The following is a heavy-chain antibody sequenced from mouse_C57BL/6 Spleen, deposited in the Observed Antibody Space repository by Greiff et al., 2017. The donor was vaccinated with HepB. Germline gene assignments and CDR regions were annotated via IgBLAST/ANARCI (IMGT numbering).Heavy chain of an antibody. CDR1: GYTFTDYE. J-gene: IGHJ1*03. CDR3: TRGGYYGSRGNWYFDV. CDR2: IDPETGGT. V-gene: IGHV1-15*01. Sequence: QVQLQQSGAELVRPGASVTLSCKASGYTFTDYEMHWVKQTPVHGLEWIGAIDPETGGTAYNQKFKGKAILTADKSSSTAYMGLRSLTSEDSAVYYCTRGGYYGSRGNWYFDVWGTGTTVTVSS. D-gene: IGHD1-1*01.